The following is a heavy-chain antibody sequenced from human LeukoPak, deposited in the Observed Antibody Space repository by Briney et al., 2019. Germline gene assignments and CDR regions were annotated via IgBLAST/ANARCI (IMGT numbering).Heavy chain of an antibody. Sequence: KPSETLSLTCTVSGGSISSSSYYWGWIRPPPGKGLGWVGSIYYSGSTNYNPSLKSRVTISVDTSKNQFSLKLSSVTAADTAVYYCAREGGSPPQILDYWGQGTLVTVSS. CDR3: AREGGSPPQILDY. D-gene: IGHD1-26*01. CDR1: GGSISSSSYY. CDR2: IYYSGST. V-gene: IGHV4-39*07. J-gene: IGHJ4*02.